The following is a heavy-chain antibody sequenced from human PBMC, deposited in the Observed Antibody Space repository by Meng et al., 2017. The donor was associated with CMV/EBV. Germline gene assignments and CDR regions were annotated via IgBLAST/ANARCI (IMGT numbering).Heavy chain of an antibody. D-gene: IGHD5-24*01. J-gene: IGHJ4*02. V-gene: IGHV4-39*07. CDR1: GGSISSSSYY. CDR3: AREGWLQLRYFDY. CDR2: IYYSGST. Sequence: AGSLSLSCTVSGGSISSSSYYWGWLRQPPGKGLEWSGSIYYSGSTYYNPSLKSRVTMSVDTSKNQFSLKLSSVTAADTAVYYCAREGWLQLRYFDYWGQGTLVTVSS.